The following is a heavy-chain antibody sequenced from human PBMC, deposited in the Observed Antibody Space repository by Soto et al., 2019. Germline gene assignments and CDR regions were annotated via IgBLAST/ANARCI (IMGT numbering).Heavy chain of an antibody. V-gene: IGHV1-69*01. CDR3: ARSQGSSTSLEIYYYYYYGMDV. CDR1: GGTFSSYA. CDR2: IIQISGTA. D-gene: IGHD2-2*01. J-gene: IGHJ6*02. Sequence: QVQLVQSGAEVKKPGSSVKVSCKASGGTFSSYAISWVRQAPGQGLEWMGGIIQISGTANYAQKFQGRVTIPADESTSTAYMELSSLRSEDTAVYYCARSQGSSTSLEIYYYYYYGMDVWGQGTTVTVSS.